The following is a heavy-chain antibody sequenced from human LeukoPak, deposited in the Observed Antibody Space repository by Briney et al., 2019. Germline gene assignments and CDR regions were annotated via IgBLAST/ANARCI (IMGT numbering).Heavy chain of an antibody. CDR2: ISSSGSTI. J-gene: IGHJ5*02. V-gene: IGHV3-48*03. CDR3: ARDRGSYYGNWFDP. CDR1: GFTFSSYE. Sequence: GGSLRLSCAASGFTFSSYEMNWVRQAPGKGLEWVSYISSSGSTIYYADSVKGRFTISRDNAKNTLYLQMNSLRAEDTAVYYCARDRGSYYGNWFDPWGQGTLVTVSS. D-gene: IGHD1-26*01.